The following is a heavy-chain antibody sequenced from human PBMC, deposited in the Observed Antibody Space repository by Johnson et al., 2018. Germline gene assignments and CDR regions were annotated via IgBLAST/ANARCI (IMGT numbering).Heavy chain of an antibody. CDR1: GFTFRSYA. CDR3: ARQNWDYGDRNDY. J-gene: IGHJ4*02. Sequence: VQLVESGGGLVQPGGSLRLSCAASGFTFRSYAMSWVRQAPGEGLEWLSTIRGVDDTSHYADSVKGRFTISRDNSNNMVYLQMNDLRAGDTALYYCARQNWDYGDRNDYWGQGTLVTVSS. CDR2: IRGVDDTS. V-gene: IGHV3-23*04. D-gene: IGHD4-17*01.